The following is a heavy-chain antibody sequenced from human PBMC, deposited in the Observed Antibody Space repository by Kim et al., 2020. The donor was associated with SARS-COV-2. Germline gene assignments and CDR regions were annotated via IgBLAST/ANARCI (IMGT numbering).Heavy chain of an antibody. J-gene: IGHJ4*02. CDR2: INTNTGNP. CDR1: GYTFTSYA. Sequence: ASVKVSCKASGYTFTSYAMNWVRQAPGQGLEWMGWINTNTGNPTYAQGFTGRFVFSLDTSVSTAYLQISSLKAEDTAVYYCAAMNPSGYSYGSGYWGQGTLVTVSS. D-gene: IGHD5-18*01. CDR3: AAMNPSGYSYGSGY. V-gene: IGHV7-4-1*02.